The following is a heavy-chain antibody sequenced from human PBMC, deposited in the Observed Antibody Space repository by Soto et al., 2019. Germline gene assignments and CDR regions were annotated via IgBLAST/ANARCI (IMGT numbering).Heavy chain of an antibody. Sequence: EVQLVESGGGLVQPGGSLRLSCAASGFTFSSYDMHWVRQATGKGLEWVSGIGTAGDTFYPDSVKGRFTISREDAKNSFYLRMNSLRAGDTAVYYCARLRRDGGIYFDHWGQGTLVTVSS. J-gene: IGHJ4*02. CDR2: IGTAGDT. CDR3: ARLRRDGGIYFDH. CDR1: GFTFSSYD. D-gene: IGHD3-16*01. V-gene: IGHV3-13*04.